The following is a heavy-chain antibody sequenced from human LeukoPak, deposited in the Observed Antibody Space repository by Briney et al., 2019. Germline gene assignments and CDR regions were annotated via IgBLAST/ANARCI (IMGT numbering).Heavy chain of an antibody. V-gene: IGHV4-38-2*02. D-gene: IGHD3-10*01. CDR3: ARDGLNTMVRGKIHYYYMDV. CDR2: IYHSGST. CDR1: GYSISSGYY. Sequence: PSETLSLTCTVSGYSISSGYYWGWIRPPPGKGLEWIGSIYHSGSTYYNPSLKSRVTISVDTSKNQFSLKLSSVTAADTAVYYCARDGLNTMVRGKIHYYYMDVWGKGTTVTISS. J-gene: IGHJ6*03.